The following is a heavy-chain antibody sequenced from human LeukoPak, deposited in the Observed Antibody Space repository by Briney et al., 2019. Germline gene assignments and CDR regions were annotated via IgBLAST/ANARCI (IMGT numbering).Heavy chain of an antibody. J-gene: IGHJ5*02. CDR1: GFTFSSYW. CDR3: AKYCSGGRCYSRWFDP. V-gene: IGHV3-7*02. Sequence: GGSLRLSFAASGFTFSSYWMSWARQAPGKGLEWVANIDQDGSEKYYVDSVQGRFTISRDNAKNSLYLQMNSLRAEDTAVYYCAKYCSGGRCYSRWFDPWGQGTLVTVSS. D-gene: IGHD2-15*01. CDR2: IDQDGSEK.